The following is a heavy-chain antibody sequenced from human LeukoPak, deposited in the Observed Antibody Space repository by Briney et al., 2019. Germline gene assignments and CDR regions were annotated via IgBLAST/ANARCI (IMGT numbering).Heavy chain of an antibody. D-gene: IGHD2-2*01. CDR3: ARGPPAKPGTGYYYGMDV. V-gene: IGHV4-59*02. Sequence: SETLSLTCTVSGASVSSYYWSWIRQPPGKGPEWIGYFSYSGSTNYNPSLKSRVTISVDTSKNQFSLKLSSVTAADTAVYYCARGPPAKPGTGYYYGMDVWGQGTTVTVSS. J-gene: IGHJ6*02. CDR1: GASVSSYY. CDR2: FSYSGST.